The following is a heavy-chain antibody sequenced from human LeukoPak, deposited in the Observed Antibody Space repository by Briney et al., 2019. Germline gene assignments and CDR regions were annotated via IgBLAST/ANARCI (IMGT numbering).Heavy chain of an antibody. CDR2: ISSSSSSI. J-gene: IGHJ4*02. D-gene: IGHD6-13*01. CDR1: GFTFTSYV. V-gene: IGHV3-48*02. Sequence: PGGSLRLSCVGSGFTFTSYVMHWVRQAPGKGLEWVSYISSSSSSIYYADSVRGRFTISRDNAKNSLYLQMNSLRDDDTAVYYCARDSGGSSGWYYFDYWGQGTLVTVSS. CDR3: ARDSGGSSGWYYFDY.